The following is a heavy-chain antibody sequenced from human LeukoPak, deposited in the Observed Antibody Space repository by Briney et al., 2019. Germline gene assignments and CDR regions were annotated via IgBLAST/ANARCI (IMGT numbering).Heavy chain of an antibody. CDR2: ISGSGGST. V-gene: IGHV3-23*01. Sequence: GGSLRLSCAASGFTFSSYAMSWVRQAPGKGLEWVSAISGSGGSTYYADSVKGRFTISRDNSKNTLYLQMNSLRAEDTAVYYCAKDRQHQLLSGWFDPWGQGTLVTVSS. CDR1: GFTFSSYA. J-gene: IGHJ5*02. D-gene: IGHD2-2*01. CDR3: AKDRQHQLLSGWFDP.